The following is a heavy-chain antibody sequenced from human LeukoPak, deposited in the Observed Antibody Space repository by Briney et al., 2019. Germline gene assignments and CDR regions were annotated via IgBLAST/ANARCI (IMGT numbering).Heavy chain of an antibody. CDR2: IYHSGST. V-gene: IGHV4-30-2*01. Sequence: SETLSLTCAVSGGSISSGGYSWSWIRQPPGKGLEWIGYIYHSGSTYYNPSLKSRVTISVDRSKNQFSLKLSSVTAADTAVYYYARSSELAFDIWGQGTMVTVSS. J-gene: IGHJ3*02. CDR3: ARSSELAFDI. CDR1: GGSISSGGYS. D-gene: IGHD2-15*01.